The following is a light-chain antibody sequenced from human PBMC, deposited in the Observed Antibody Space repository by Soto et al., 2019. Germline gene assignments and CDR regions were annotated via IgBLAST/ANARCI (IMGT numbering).Light chain of an antibody. V-gene: IGKV1-39*01. Sequence: IPMTQSPSSLSASVGDRVAITCRSSQSISNYLDWYQVKPGKAPKLLIYAASSLQSGVPSRFSGSGSGTEFTLTISSLQAEDFATYYCHQNYNVPPWTFGQGTKVEIK. CDR3: HQNYNVPPWT. CDR2: AAS. J-gene: IGKJ1*01. CDR1: QSISNY.